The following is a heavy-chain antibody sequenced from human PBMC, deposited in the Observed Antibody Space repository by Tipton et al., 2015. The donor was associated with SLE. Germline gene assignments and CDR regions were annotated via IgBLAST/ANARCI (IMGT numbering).Heavy chain of an antibody. CDR3: GKGNNYGHLPSGVDV. Sequence: SLRPSCEASGFNLDDYAMHWVRQAPGKGLEWVALISWDGGSTHYTDSVKGRFTISRDISKKSLYLQMNSLRGEDSALYYCGKGNNYGHLPSGVDVWGQGTTVTVSS. J-gene: IGHJ6*02. D-gene: IGHD5-18*01. CDR1: GFNLDDYA. V-gene: IGHV3-43D*04. CDR2: ISWDGGST.